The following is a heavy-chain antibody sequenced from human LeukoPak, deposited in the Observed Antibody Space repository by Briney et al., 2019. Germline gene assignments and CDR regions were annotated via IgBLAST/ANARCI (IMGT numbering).Heavy chain of an antibody. CDR1: GFTFNDYA. CDR3: ARDFFPIVDSTWYEIGY. Sequence: GGSLRLSCAASGFTFNDYAMYWVRQAPGKGLEWVTLISYDGYDKSYADSVRGRFTISRDNSRNTLYLQMDSLRSEDTAVYYCARDFFPIVDSTWYEIGYWGQGTPVTVSS. CDR2: ISYDGYDK. J-gene: IGHJ4*02. D-gene: IGHD2-21*01. V-gene: IGHV3-30-3*01.